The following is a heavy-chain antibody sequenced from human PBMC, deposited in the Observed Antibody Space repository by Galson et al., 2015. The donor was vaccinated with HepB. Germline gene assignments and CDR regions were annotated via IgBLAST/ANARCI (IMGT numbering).Heavy chain of an antibody. D-gene: IGHD1-26*01. V-gene: IGHV1-2*02. Sequence: SVKVSCKASGYTFTDYHIHWVRQAPGQGLEWMGWIRPNSGGTNYAQKFQGRVTMTRATSISTAYMELSRLRSDDTAIYYCARVRRVGATTHVDWGQGTLVTYFS. J-gene: IGHJ4*02. CDR2: IRPNSGGT. CDR1: GYTFTDYH. CDR3: ARVRRVGATTHVD.